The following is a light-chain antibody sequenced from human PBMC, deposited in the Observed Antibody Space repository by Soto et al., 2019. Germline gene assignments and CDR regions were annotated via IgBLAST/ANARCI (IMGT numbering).Light chain of an antibody. CDR2: AAS. CDR1: QSVSSSD. CDR3: QQYGSSSWT. J-gene: IGKJ1*01. V-gene: IGKV3-20*01. Sequence: EIVLTQSPATLSLSPGERATLSCRASQSVSSSDLAWYQQKPGQAPRLLIYAASSRATGIPVRFSGSGSGTDFTLTISRLEPEDFAVYYCQQYGSSSWTFGQGTKVDIK.